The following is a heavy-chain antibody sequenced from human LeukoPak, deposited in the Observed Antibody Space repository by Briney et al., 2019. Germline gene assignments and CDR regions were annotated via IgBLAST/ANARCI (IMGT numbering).Heavy chain of an antibody. CDR3: ARDYYGSGSYSNYRYFDL. Sequence: SETLSLTCTVSGGSISSGDYYWSWIRQPPGKGLEWIGYIYYSGSTYYNPSLKSRVTISVDTSKNQFSLKLSSVTAADTAVYYCARDYYGSGSYSNYRYFDLWGRGTLVTVSS. J-gene: IGHJ2*01. D-gene: IGHD3-10*01. V-gene: IGHV4-30-4*01. CDR1: GGSISSGDYY. CDR2: IYYSGST.